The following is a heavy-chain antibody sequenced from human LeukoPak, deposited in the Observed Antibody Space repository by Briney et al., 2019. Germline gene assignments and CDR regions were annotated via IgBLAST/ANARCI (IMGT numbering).Heavy chain of an antibody. J-gene: IGHJ4*02. D-gene: IGHD6-13*01. V-gene: IGHV1-69*13. CDR2: IIPIFGTA. Sequence: SVKVSCKASGGTFSSYAISWVRQAPGQGLEWMEGIIPIFGTANYAQKVQGRVTITADESTSTAYMELSSLRSEDTAVYYCAKDGGYSSSSSASFDYWGQGTLVTVSS. CDR1: GGTFSSYA. CDR3: AKDGGYSSSSSASFDY.